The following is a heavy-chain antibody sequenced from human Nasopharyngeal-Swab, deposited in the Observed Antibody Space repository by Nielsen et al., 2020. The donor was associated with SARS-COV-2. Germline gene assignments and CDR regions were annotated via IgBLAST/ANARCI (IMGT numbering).Heavy chain of an antibody. V-gene: IGHV1-8*01. Sequence: ASVKVSCKASGYTFTSYDINWVRQATGQGLDGMGWMNPNSGNTGYAQKFQGRVTMPRNTSISTAYMELSSLRSEDTAVYYCAGGWLLHAFDIWGQGTMVTVSS. CDR3: AGGWLLHAFDI. D-gene: IGHD6-19*01. J-gene: IGHJ3*02. CDR2: MNPNSGNT. CDR1: GYTFTSYD.